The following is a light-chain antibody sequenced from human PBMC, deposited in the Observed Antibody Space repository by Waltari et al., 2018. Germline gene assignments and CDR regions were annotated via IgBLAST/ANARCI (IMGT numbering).Light chain of an antibody. CDR1: ENVNNY. J-gene: IGKJ1*01. V-gene: IGKV1-39*01. CDR3: QHNYGSPRT. CDR2: RAS. Sequence: IQMTQSPSSLSASVGESVTITCRASENVNNYVNWYQQKPGKAPKLLIFRASTSQNGVPSRFSGSGSGTDYTFTISSLQSEDVATYYCQHNYGSPRTFGQGTKVEI.